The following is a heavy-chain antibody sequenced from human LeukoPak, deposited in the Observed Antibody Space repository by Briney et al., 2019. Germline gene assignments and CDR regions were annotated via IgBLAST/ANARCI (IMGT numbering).Heavy chain of an antibody. CDR3: ARGIRGSDY. J-gene: IGHJ4*02. CDR2: MNPNSGNT. D-gene: IGHD5-12*01. CDR1: GYTFTGYF. V-gene: IGHV1-8*02. Sequence: ASVKVSCKASGYTFTGYFMNWVRQAPGQGLEWMRWMNPNSGNTGYAQKFQGRVTMTSNTSISTAYMELSSLRSEDTAVYYCARGIRGSDYWGQGTLVTVPS.